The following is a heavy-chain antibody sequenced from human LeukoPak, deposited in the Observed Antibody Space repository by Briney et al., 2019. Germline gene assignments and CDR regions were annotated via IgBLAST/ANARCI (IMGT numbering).Heavy chain of an antibody. D-gene: IGHD6-13*01. CDR1: GFTFSSYA. V-gene: IGHV3-64*01. J-gene: IGHJ4*02. CDR3: ARDKAAGGNDY. CDR2: ISTNRDRT. Sequence: GSLRLSCAASGFTFSSYAMHWVRQAPGKGLEYVSVISTNRDRTYYANSVKGRFTISRDNSKNTLYLQMGSLRPEDMAVYYCARDKAAGGNDYWGLG.